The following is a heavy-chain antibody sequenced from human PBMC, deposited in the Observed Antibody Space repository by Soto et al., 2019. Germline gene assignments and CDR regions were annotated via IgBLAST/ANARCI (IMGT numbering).Heavy chain of an antibody. V-gene: IGHV3-21*01. J-gene: IGHJ6*02. CDR3: AKPPPADYDIWSGYYLDYYYGMDV. CDR1: GFTFSSHS. D-gene: IGHD3-3*01. CDR2: ITTSSESK. Sequence: GGSLRPSCAVSGFTFSSHSMNWVRQAPGKGLEWVSSITTSSESKYYTDSVKGRFTLSRDNAKNSLYLQMNSLRAEDTAVYYCAKPPPADYDIWSGYYLDYYYGMDVWGHGTTVTVSS.